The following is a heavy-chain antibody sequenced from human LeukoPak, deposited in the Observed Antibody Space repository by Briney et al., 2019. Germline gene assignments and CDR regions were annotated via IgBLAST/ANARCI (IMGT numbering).Heavy chain of an antibody. D-gene: IGHD6-25*01. CDR2: ISGSGGST. J-gene: IGHJ4*02. CDR3: AKLDSSAVDY. CDR1: GFTFSSYA. V-gene: IGHV3-23*01. Sequence: GGSLRLSCTASGFTFSSYAMSWVRQAPGKGLEWVSAISGSGGSTYYADSVKGRFSISRDNSKNTLYLQMNSLRAEDTAVYYCAKLDSSAVDYWGQGTLVTVSS.